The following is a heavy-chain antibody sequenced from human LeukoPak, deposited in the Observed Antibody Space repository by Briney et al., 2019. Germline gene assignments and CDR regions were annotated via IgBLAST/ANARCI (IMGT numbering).Heavy chain of an antibody. J-gene: IGHJ4*02. CDR1: GFSPRNYG. CDR2: LTGSSATA. V-gene: IGHV3-23*01. Sequence: GGSLRLSCAASGFSPRNYGVNWVRQAPGKGLEWVSGLTGSSATAYHAGSVKGRFTISRDNSKNTLYLQMNSLRAEDTAVYYCANLPSLIESFYWGQGTLVTVSS. D-gene: IGHD3-22*01. CDR3: ANLPSLIESFY.